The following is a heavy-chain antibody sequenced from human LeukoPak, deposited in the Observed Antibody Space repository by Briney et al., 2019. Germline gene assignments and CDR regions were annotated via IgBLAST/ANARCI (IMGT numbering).Heavy chain of an antibody. D-gene: IGHD3-22*01. CDR3: ARDGRGSYYDSSGYLDC. V-gene: IGHV3-21*01. CDR2: ISSSSSYI. Sequence: GGSLRLSFAASGFTFSPYSMNWVRQAPGKGLEWVSSISSSSSYIYYADSVKGRFTISRDNAKNSLYLQMNSLRAEDTAVYYCARDGRGSYYDSSGYLDCWGQGTLVTVSS. CDR1: GFTFSPYS. J-gene: IGHJ4*02.